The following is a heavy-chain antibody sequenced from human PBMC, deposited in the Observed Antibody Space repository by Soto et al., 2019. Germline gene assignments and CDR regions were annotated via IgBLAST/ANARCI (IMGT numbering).Heavy chain of an antibody. D-gene: IGHD3-10*01. J-gene: IGHJ4*02. CDR1: GGSVSSGSYF. CDR2: VYSRGTV. Sequence: NPSETLSLTCTVSGGSVSSGSYFWTWIRQPPGKGLEWIGYVYSRGTVDYRPSLMGRATISMDTSTNQFSLNLTSVTAADTAVFYCARDSYGSNYYYNFDSWGQGTLVTVSS. V-gene: IGHV4-61*01. CDR3: ARDSYGSNYYYNFDS.